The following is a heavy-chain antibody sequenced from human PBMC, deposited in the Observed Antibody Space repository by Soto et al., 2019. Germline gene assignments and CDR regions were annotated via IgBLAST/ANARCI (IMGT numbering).Heavy chain of an antibody. CDR3: AREATQSSSPVKGGDWFDP. J-gene: IGHJ5*02. CDR1: GFTFSSYG. Sequence: QVQLVESGGGVVQPGRSLRLSCAASGFTFSSYGMHWVRQAPGKGLEWVAVIWYDGSNKYYADSVKGRFTISRDNSKNTLYLQMNSLRAEDTAVYYCAREATQSSSPVKGGDWFDPWGQGTLVTVSS. CDR2: IWYDGSNK. V-gene: IGHV3-33*01. D-gene: IGHD6-13*01.